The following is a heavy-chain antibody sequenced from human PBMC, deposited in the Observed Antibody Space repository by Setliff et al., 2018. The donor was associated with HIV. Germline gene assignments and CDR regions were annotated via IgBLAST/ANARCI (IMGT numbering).Heavy chain of an antibody. CDR2: ITWNSGST. CDR3: AKGGYYYDSSGGFDAFDI. D-gene: IGHD3-22*01. V-gene: IGHV3-9*01. CDR1: GFTFDDFA. Sequence: PGGSLRLSCAASGFTFDDFAMHWVRQAPGKGLEWASGITWNSGSTGYADSVKGRFTISRDNAKNSLYVQMNSLRAEDTALYYCAKGGYYYDSSGGFDAFDIWGQGTMVTVSS. J-gene: IGHJ3*02.